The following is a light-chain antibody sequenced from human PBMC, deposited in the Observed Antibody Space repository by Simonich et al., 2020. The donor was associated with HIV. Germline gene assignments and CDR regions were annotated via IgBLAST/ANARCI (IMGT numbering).Light chain of an antibody. J-gene: IGLJ2*01. Sequence: QSALTQPASVSGSPGQSITISCTGTSSDVGGYNYVSWYQQHPGKAPKLMIYDVSNRPSGVSNRVAGSKSGNTASLTISRLRAEDEADYYCSSYTGISTVVLGGGTKLTVL. V-gene: IGLV2-14*03. CDR3: SSYTGISTVV. CDR2: DVS. CDR1: SSDVGGYNY.